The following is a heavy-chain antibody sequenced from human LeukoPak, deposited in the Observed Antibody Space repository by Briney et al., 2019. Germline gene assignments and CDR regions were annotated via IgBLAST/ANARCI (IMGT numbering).Heavy chain of an antibody. CDR2: IYTSGST. CDR1: GGSISSGSYY. CDR3: ARALSYDILTGYSLYYFDY. J-gene: IGHJ4*02. D-gene: IGHD3-9*01. V-gene: IGHV4-61*02. Sequence: SETLSLTCTVSGGSISSGSYYWSWIRQPAGKGLEWIGRIYTSGSTNYNPSLKSRVTISVDTSKNQFSLKLSSVTAADAAVYYCARALSYDILTGYSLYYFDYWGQGTLVTVSS.